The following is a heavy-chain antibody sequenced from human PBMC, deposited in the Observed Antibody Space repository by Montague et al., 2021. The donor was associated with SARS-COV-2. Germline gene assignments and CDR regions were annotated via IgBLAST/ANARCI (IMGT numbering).Heavy chain of an antibody. V-gene: IGHV4-31*03. J-gene: IGHJ6*02. CDR2: IYYSGST. Sequence: TLSLTCSVSSGAISTGHHWSWIRQHPMKGLEWIGYIYYSGSTYYNPSFKCRVTISIDTAKNQFSLELTSMTAADTAVYYCARDHGQWFGELWGHGLDVWGQRTTVIVSS. D-gene: IGHD3-10*01. CDR1: SGAISTGHH. CDR3: ARDHGQWFGELWGHGLDV.